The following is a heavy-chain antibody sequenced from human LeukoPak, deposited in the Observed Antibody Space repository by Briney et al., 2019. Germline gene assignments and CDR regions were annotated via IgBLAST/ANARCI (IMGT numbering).Heavy chain of an antibody. CDR2: ISWNSGSI. Sequence: GRSLRRSCAASGFTFDDYAMHWVRQAPGKGLEWVSGISWNSGSIGYADSVKGRFTISRDNAKNSLYLQMNSLRAEDMALYYCAKAIGGSSSWYYFDYWGQGTLVTVSS. V-gene: IGHV3-9*03. D-gene: IGHD6-13*01. CDR1: GFTFDDYA. J-gene: IGHJ4*02. CDR3: AKAIGGSSSWYYFDY.